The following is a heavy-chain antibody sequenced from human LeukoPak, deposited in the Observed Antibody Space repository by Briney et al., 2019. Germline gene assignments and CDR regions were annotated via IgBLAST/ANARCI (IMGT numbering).Heavy chain of an antibody. CDR3: ARLFWGSYRAFDY. CDR2: IYHSGST. D-gene: IGHD3-16*02. CDR1: GGSISSGNW. V-gene: IGHV4-4*02. J-gene: IGHJ4*02. Sequence: SGTLSLTCAVSGGSISSGNWWSWVRQPPGKGLEWIGQIYHSGSTYYNPSLKSRVTISVDRSKNQFSLKLSSVTAADTAVYYFARLFWGSYRAFDYWGQGTLVTVSS.